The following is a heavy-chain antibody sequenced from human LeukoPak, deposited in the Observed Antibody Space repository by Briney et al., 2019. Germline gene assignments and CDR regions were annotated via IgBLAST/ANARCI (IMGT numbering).Heavy chain of an antibody. J-gene: IGHJ4*02. CDR1: GFTFSTYW. CDR2: IKEDGSEK. D-gene: IGHD3-22*01. CDR3: ARDSSGYQ. V-gene: IGHV3-7*01. Sequence: GGSLRLSCAASGFTFSTYWMSWVRQAPGKGLEWVANIKEDGSEKYYGDSVKGRFAISRDNAKNSLYLEMNSLRVEDTAVYYCARDSSGYQWGQGTLVTVSS.